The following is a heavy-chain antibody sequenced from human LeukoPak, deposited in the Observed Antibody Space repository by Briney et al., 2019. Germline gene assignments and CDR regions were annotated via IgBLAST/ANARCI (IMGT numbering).Heavy chain of an antibody. V-gene: IGHV4-31*03. Sequence: SETLSLTCTVSGDSIGRNGYYWSWIRQHPGKGLEWIGYIYYTGKTDYNPSLKSRVTISRDTSKNQFSLNVTSVTVADTAVYYCASVFSANAYYFDFWGQGTLVTVPS. CDR2: IYYTGKT. CDR1: GDSIGRNGYY. J-gene: IGHJ4*02. D-gene: IGHD4/OR15-4a*01. CDR3: ASVFSANAYYFDF.